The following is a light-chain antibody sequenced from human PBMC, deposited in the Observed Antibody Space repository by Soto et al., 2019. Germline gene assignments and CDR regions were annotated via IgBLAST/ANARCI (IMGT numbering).Light chain of an antibody. CDR2: DVS. CDR1: TSDVGGYDY. CDR3: CSFAGDFYV. J-gene: IGLJ1*01. V-gene: IGLV2-11*01. Sequence: QSALTQPRSVSGSPGQSVAISCTGTTSDVGGYDYVSWHQQHPGKAPELIIFDVSKRPSGVPDRFSGSKSGNTASLTMFGLQAEDEADYFCCSFAGDFYVFGSGTKLTVL.